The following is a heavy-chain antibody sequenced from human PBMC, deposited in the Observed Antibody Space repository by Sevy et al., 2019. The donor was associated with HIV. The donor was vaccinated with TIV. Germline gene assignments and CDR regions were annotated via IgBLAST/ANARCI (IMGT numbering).Heavy chain of an antibody. J-gene: IGHJ6*02. Sequence: GGSLRLSCSASGFTFSSYAMHWVRQAPGKGLEYVSAISSNGGSTYYADSVKGRFTISRDNSKNTLYLQMSSLRAEDTAVYYYVKPLGSSSDYYYYGMDVWGQGTTVTVSS. D-gene: IGHD6-6*01. CDR3: VKPLGSSSDYYYYGMDV. V-gene: IGHV3-64D*06. CDR2: ISSNGGST. CDR1: GFTFSSYA.